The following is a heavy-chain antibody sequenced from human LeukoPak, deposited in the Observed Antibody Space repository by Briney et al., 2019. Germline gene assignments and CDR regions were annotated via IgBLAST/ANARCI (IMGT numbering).Heavy chain of an antibody. CDR3: ARVRSSSWYDY. V-gene: IGHV1-18*01. J-gene: IGHJ4*02. Sequence: ASVKVSCKASGYTYTSYGISWVRQAPGQGLEWMGWSAYNGNTNYARKFQGRVTMTIDRSTSTAYMELRSLRSDDTAVYYCARVRSSSWYDYWGQGTLVTVSS. D-gene: IGHD6-13*01. CDR2: SAYNGNT. CDR1: GYTYTSYG.